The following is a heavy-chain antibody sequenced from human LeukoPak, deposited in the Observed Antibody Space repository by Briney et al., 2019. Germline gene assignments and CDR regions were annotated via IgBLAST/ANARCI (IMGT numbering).Heavy chain of an antibody. Sequence: PGGSLRLSCVASGFRFSDYGMQWVRQAPGKGLEWVSYISSSGSTIYYADSVKGRFTISRDNAKNSLYLQMNSLRAEDTAVYYCAELGITMIGGVWGKGTTVTISS. V-gene: IGHV3-48*04. J-gene: IGHJ6*04. D-gene: IGHD3-10*02. CDR2: ISSSGSTI. CDR1: GFRFSDYG. CDR3: AELGITMIGGV.